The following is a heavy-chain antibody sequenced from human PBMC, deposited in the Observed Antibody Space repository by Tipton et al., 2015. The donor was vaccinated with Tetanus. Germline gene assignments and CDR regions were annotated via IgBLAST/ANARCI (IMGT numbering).Heavy chain of an antibody. J-gene: IGHJ4*02. CDR2: INPSGGST. D-gene: IGHD6-19*01. V-gene: IGHV1-46*01. Sequence: QSGAEVKKPGSSVKVSCKASGYTFTSYYMHWVRQAPGQGLEWMGIINPSGGSTSYAQKLQGRVTMTTDTSTSTAYMELRSLRSDDTAVYYCARVAVAGTYIYWGQGTLVTVSS. CDR3: ARVAVAGTYIY. CDR1: GYTFTSYY.